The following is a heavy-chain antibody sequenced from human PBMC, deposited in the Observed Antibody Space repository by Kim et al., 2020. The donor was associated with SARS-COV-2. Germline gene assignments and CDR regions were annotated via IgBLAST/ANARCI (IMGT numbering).Heavy chain of an antibody. D-gene: IGHD6-13*01. Sequence: GGSLRLSCAASGFTFSSYSMNWVRQAPGKGLEWVSYISSSSSTIYYADSVKGRFTISRDNAKNSLYLQMNSLRAEDTAVYYCARRKQQLDYYYYGMDVWGQGTTVTVSS. J-gene: IGHJ6*02. CDR1: GFTFSSYS. CDR2: ISSSSSTI. V-gene: IGHV3-48*04. CDR3: ARRKQQLDYYYYGMDV.